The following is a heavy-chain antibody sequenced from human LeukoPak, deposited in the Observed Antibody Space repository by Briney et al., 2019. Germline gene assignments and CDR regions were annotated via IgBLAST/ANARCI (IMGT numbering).Heavy chain of an antibody. CDR3: ARDYDSSGYEVDY. D-gene: IGHD3-22*01. CDR1: GYTFTSYD. J-gene: IGHJ4*02. Sequence: GASVKVSCKASGYTFTSYDINWVRQATGQGLEWMGWMNPNSGNTGYAQKFQGRGTMTRNTSISTAYMELSSLRSEDTAVYYCARDYDSSGYEVDYWDQGTLVTVSS. V-gene: IGHV1-8*01. CDR2: MNPNSGNT.